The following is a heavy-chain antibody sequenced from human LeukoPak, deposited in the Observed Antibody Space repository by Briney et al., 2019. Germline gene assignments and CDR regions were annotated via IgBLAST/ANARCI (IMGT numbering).Heavy chain of an antibody. CDR1: GYTFTSYG. CDR3: ARDLITMVRGVMGGPWSFDP. D-gene: IGHD3-10*01. CDR2: ISAYNGNT. Sequence: GASVKVSCKASGYTFTSYGISWVRQAPGQGLEWMGWISAYNGNTNYAQKLQGRVTMTTDTSTSTAYMELRSLRSDDTAVYYCARDLITMVRGVMGGPWSFDPWGQGTLVTVSS. V-gene: IGHV1-18*01. J-gene: IGHJ5*02.